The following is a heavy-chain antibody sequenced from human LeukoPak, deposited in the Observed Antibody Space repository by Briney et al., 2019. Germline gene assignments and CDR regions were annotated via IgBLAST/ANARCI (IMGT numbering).Heavy chain of an antibody. V-gene: IGHV3-30*03. CDR1: GFSHSTYG. CDR3: ARVPSGSHSIDY. D-gene: IGHD1-26*01. CDR2: TAPDGSNK. J-gene: IGHJ4*02. Sequence: GGSLRLSCAASGFSHSTYGMHWVRQTPGKGLEWVAFTAPDGSNKYYGDSAKGRFTISRDNSNNTLYLQMNSLRAEDSGVYYCARVPSGSHSIDYWGQGTLVTVSS.